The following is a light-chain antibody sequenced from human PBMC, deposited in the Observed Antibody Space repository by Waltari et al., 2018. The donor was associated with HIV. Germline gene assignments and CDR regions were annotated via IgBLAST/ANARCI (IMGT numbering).Light chain of an antibody. Sequence: DIRMTQSPSYLSASIGDRVTITCRASPTISNSLNWYQQTPGQAPKLLIYTASRLQSGVPSRFSGSSSGTDFTLTISSLQPDDFATYYCQQSYGTPLTFGGGTRVELK. V-gene: IGKV1-39*01. J-gene: IGKJ4*01. CDR1: PTISNS. CDR2: TAS. CDR3: QQSYGTPLT.